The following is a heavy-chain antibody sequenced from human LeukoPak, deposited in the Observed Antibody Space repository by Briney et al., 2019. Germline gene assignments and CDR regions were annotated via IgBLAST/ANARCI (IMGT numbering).Heavy chain of an antibody. V-gene: IGHV4-38-2*02. CDR3: AKVVSGWFDP. D-gene: IGHD6-19*01. CDR2: IYTSGST. Sequence: SETLSLTCTVSGYSISSGYYWGWIRQPPGKGLEWIGRIYTSGSTNYNPSLKSRVTISVDTSKNQFSLKLSSVTAADTAVYYCAKVVSGWFDPWGQGTLVTVSS. CDR1: GYSISSGYY. J-gene: IGHJ5*02.